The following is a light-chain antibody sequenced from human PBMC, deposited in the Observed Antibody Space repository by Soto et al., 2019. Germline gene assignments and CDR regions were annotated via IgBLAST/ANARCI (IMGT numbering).Light chain of an antibody. CDR3: CSYTSSTNYV. Sequence: QSALTQPASVSGSPGQSITIPCTGTSSDVGTYNYVSWYQQHPGKAPKLMIYEVSNRPSGVSNRFSGAKSGHTASLTISGLQVEDEADYYCCSYTSSTNYVFGTGTKVNV. V-gene: IGLV2-14*01. J-gene: IGLJ1*01. CDR1: SSDVGTYNY. CDR2: EVS.